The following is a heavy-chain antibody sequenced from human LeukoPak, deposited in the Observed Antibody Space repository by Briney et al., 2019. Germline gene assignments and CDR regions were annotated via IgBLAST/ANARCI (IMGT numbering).Heavy chain of an antibody. CDR2: ISYDGSNK. D-gene: IGHD6-6*01. Sequence: GGSLRLSCAASGFTFSSYGMHWVRQAPGKGLEWVAVISYDGSNKYYADSVKGRFTISRDNSKNTLYLQMNSLRAEDTAVYYCAKDLVAARPEYNWFDPWGQGTLVTVSS. J-gene: IGHJ5*02. V-gene: IGHV3-30*18. CDR1: GFTFSSYG. CDR3: AKDLVAARPEYNWFDP.